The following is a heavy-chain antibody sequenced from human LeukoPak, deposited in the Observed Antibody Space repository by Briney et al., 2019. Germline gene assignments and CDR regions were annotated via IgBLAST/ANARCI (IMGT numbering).Heavy chain of an antibody. CDR1: GGSISSYY. Sequence: SETLSLTCTVSGGSISSYYWSWIRQPPGKGLEWIGYIYYSGSTNYNPSLKSRVTISRDTSKNQFSLKLSSVTAADTAVHYCARGMSGGLLQPFDYWGQGTLVTVSS. CDR3: ARGMSGGLLQPFDY. D-gene: IGHD2-15*01. CDR2: IYYSGST. V-gene: IGHV4-59*01. J-gene: IGHJ4*02.